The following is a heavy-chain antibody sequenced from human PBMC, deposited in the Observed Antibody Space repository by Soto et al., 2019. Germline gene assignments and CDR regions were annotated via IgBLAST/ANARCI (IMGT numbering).Heavy chain of an antibody. CDR1: GGSISSYY. CDR3: ARHLTAAAGDLEY. D-gene: IGHD6-13*01. CDR2: IYYSGST. V-gene: IGHV4-59*08. J-gene: IGHJ4*02. Sequence: SETLSLTCTVSGGSISSYYWSWIRQPPGKGLEWIGYIYYSGSTNYNPSLKSRVTISVDTSKNQFSLKLSSVTAADTAVYYCARHLTAAAGDLEYWGQGTLVTVSS.